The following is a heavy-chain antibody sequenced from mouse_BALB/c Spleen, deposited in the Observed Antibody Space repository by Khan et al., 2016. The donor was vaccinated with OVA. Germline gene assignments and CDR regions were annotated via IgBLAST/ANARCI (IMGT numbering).Heavy chain of an antibody. CDR3: ANLYGDPFAY. J-gene: IGHJ3*01. D-gene: IGHD2-13*01. CDR2: IDPPNDDS. V-gene: IGHV14-3*02. CDR1: GFTINDNY. Sequence: IQLVQSGAELVKPGASVKLSCSASGFTINDNYIHWMKQRPEQGLEWIGRIDPPNDDSKYGPKFQAKATLTADTSSNTAYLQLSSLTSEDSAGYYCANLYGDPFAYWGQWTLVSVSA.